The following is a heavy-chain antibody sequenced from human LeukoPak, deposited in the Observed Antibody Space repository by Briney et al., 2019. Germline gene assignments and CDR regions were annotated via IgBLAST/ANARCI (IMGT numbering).Heavy chain of an antibody. J-gene: IGHJ3*02. CDR1: GFTFDDYA. D-gene: IGHD1-26*01. V-gene: IGHV3-43*02. CDR3: AKDRNGSYDI. Sequence: GGSLRLSCAASGFTFDDYAMHWVRHAPGKGLEWVSLISGDGGSTYYADSVTGRFTISRDNSKNSLYLQMNSLRTEDTALYYCAKDRNGSYDIWGQGTMVTVSS. CDR2: ISGDGGST.